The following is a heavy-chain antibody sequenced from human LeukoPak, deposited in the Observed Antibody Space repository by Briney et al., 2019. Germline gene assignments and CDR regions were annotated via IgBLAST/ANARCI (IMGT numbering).Heavy chain of an antibody. D-gene: IGHD1-26*01. V-gene: IGHV4-59*01. Sequence: SETLSLTCSVSGGSISTYYWSWIRQPPEKGLEWIGYIYYTGSTNYNPSLKSRITMSVDMSKNQFSLKLSSVTAAGTAVYYCARDLGTGSYYPFEFWGQGTLVTVSS. J-gene: IGHJ4*02. CDR2: IYYTGST. CDR1: GGSISTYY. CDR3: ARDLGTGSYYPFEF.